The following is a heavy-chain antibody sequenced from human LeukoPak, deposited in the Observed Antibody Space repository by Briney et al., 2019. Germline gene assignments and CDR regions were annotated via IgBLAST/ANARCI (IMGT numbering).Heavy chain of an antibody. D-gene: IGHD2-21*01. J-gene: IGHJ4*02. V-gene: IGHV1-24*01. CDR3: ATSRDGGWPYSVHY. CDR2: FDPEDGET. Sequence: ASVKVSCKVSGYTLTELSMHWVRQAPGKGLEWMGGFDPEDGETIYAQKFQGRVTMTEDTATDTAYMELSSLRSEDTAVYYCATSRDGGWPYSVHYWGQGTLVTVSS. CDR1: GYTLTELS.